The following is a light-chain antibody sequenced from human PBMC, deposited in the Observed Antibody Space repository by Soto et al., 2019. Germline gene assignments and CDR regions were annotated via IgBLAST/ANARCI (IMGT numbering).Light chain of an antibody. CDR1: SSDVGGYNY. CDR3: SSYTSSSTVV. CDR2: DVS. J-gene: IGLJ2*01. Sequence: QSALTQPASVSGSPGQSITISCTGTSSDVGGYNYVSWYQQHPGKAPKLMIYDVSNRPSGVSNRFSGSKSGNTASLTISGLQAEAEADYYCSSYTSSSTVVFGGGPKVTVL. V-gene: IGLV2-14*01.